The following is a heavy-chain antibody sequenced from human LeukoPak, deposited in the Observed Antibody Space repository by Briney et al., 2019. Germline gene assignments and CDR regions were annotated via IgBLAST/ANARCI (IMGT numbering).Heavy chain of an antibody. CDR1: GFTFITYA. CDR2: FSGGDAST. V-gene: IGHV3-23*01. J-gene: IGHJ4*02. D-gene: IGHD3-10*01. CDR3: ARLSGSYYNSPFYFDY. Sequence: PGGSLRLSCAGSGFTFITYAMSWVRQAPGKGLEWVSAFSGGDASTYYAHSVRGRFTISRDSSRNTLYLQMNSLRAEDTAVYYCARLSGSYYNSPFYFDYWGQGTLVTVSS.